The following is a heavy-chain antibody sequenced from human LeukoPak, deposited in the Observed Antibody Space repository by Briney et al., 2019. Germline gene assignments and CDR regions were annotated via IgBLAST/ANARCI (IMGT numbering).Heavy chain of an antibody. CDR1: GGSISSSNYY. Sequence: SETLSLTCTVSGGSISSSNYYWGWIRQPPGKGLECIGSIYYSARTYYSPSLKSRVTISVDTSKNQFSLKLSSVTAADTAVYYCARVGYSSSIDYWGQGTLVTVSS. CDR2: IYYSART. J-gene: IGHJ4*02. CDR3: ARVGYSSSIDY. V-gene: IGHV4-39*07. D-gene: IGHD6-6*01.